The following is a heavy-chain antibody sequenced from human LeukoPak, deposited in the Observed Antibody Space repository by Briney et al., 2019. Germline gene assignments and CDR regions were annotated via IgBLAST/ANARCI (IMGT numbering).Heavy chain of an antibody. CDR3: ARAAYGDYEDYYYYYYMDV. J-gene: IGHJ6*03. D-gene: IGHD4-17*01. Sequence: PSETLSLTCTVSGGSISSYYWSWIRQPPGKGLEWIGYIYYSGSTNYNPSLKSRVTISVDTSKNQFSLKLGSVTAADTAVYYCARAAYGDYEDYYYYYYMDVWGKGTTVTVSS. CDR1: GGSISSYY. CDR2: IYYSGST. V-gene: IGHV4-59*01.